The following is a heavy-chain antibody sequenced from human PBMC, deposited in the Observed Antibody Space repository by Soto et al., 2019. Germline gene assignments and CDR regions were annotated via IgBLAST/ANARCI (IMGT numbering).Heavy chain of an antibody. Sequence: GGSLRLSCAGSGFTFSNYAMSWVRQAPGKGLAWVSAISGSGGSTYYADSVKGRFTISRDNSKNMLYLQMNSLRAEDTALYYCAKVPVGATGRFDYWGQGTLVTSPQ. CDR3: AKVPVGATGRFDY. V-gene: IGHV3-23*01. J-gene: IGHJ4*02. CDR1: GFTFSNYA. CDR2: ISGSGGST. D-gene: IGHD1-26*01.